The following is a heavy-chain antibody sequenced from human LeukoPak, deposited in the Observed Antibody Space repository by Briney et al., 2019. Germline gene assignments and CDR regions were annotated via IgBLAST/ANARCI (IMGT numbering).Heavy chain of an antibody. J-gene: IGHJ4*02. CDR1: GYTFTGYY. D-gene: IGHD3-10*01. Sequence: ASVKVSCKASGYTFTGYYMHWVRQAPGQGLEWMGWISAYNGNTNYAQKLQGRVTMTTDTSTSTAYMELRSLRSDDTAVYYCARDGDYYGSSYYFDYWGQGTLVTVSS. V-gene: IGHV1-18*04. CDR2: ISAYNGNT. CDR3: ARDGDYYGSSYYFDY.